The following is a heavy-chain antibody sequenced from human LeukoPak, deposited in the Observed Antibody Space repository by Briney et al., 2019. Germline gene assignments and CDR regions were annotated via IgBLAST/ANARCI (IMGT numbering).Heavy chain of an antibody. CDR3: ARHDYGVVATTHFDY. V-gene: IGHV4-59*08. D-gene: IGHD5-24*01. J-gene: IGHJ4*02. CDR2: IYYSGST. Sequence: SETLSLTCTVSGGSVSNYYWSWIRQPPGKGLEWIGNIYYSGSTYYNPSLKSRVTISVDTSKNQFSLMLSSVTAADTAVYYCARHDYGVVATTHFDYWGQGTLVTVSS. CDR1: GGSVSNYY.